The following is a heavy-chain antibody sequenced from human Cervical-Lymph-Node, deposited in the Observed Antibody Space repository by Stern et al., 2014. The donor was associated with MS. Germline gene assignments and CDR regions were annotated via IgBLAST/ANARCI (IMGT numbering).Heavy chain of an antibody. D-gene: IGHD1/OR15-1a*01. CDR1: GHTFTGYY. Sequence: QVQLVQSGAEVKKPGASVKVSCKASGHTFTGYYLHWVRQAPGQGLEWMGRINPNSGCTNYAQNFQGSVTMTRDTSISTVYLELISLRSDDTATYYCTRDPRGEQNAFDLWGQGTVITVSS. J-gene: IGHJ3*01. CDR2: INPNSGCT. CDR3: TRDPRGEQNAFDL. V-gene: IGHV1-2*06.